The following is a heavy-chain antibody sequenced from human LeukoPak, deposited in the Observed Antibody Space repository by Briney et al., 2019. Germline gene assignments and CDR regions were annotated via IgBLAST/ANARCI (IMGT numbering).Heavy chain of an antibody. CDR1: GFTFSSYG. Sequence: GGTLRLSCAASGFTFSSYGMSWVRQAPGKGLEWVSAISGSGGSTYYADSVKGRFTISRDNSKNTLYLQINSLRAEDTAVYYCANLMGPGPSQLLRDYWGQGTLVTVSS. CDR2: ISGSGGST. J-gene: IGHJ4*02. D-gene: IGHD2-15*01. CDR3: ANLMGPGPSQLLRDY. V-gene: IGHV3-23*01.